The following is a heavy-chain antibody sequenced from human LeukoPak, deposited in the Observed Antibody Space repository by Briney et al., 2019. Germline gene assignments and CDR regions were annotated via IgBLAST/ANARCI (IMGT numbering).Heavy chain of an antibody. CDR3: ARHCSSTSCDYGMDV. V-gene: IGHV4-39*01. CDR2: IYYSGST. J-gene: IGHJ6*02. CDR1: GGSFSGYY. Sequence: SETLSLTCAVYGGSFSGYYWGWIRQPPGKGLEWIGSIYYSGSTYYNPSLKSRVTISVDTSKNQFSLKLSSVTAADTAVYYCARHCSSTSCDYGMDVWGQGTTVTVSS. D-gene: IGHD2-2*01.